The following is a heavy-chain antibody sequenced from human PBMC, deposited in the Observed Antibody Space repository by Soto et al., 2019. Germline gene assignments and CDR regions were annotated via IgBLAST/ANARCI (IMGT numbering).Heavy chain of an antibody. CDR2: IYYSGST. D-gene: IGHD1-26*01. V-gene: IGHV4-31*03. CDR1: CASIRSGAYY. J-gene: IGHJ6*02. Sequence: SGTMSLTCTICCASIRSGAYYWIWSRQHPGKGLEWIGYIYYSGSTYYNPSLKSRVTISVDTSKNQFSLKLSSVTAADTAVYYCASVGATYYYYGMDVWGQGTTVT. CDR3: ASVGATYYYYGMDV.